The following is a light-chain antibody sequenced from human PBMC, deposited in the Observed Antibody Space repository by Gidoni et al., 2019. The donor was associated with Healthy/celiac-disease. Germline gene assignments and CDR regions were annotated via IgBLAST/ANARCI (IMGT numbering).Light chain of an antibody. CDR3: QQSYSTTIT. CDR1: QSISSY. Sequence: DIQMTQSPSSLSASVGDRVTITCRASQSISSYLNWYQQKPGKAPKLLIYAASSLQSGVPSRFSGSGSGTDFTLTSSSLQPEDFETYYCQQSYSTTITFXGXTKGEIK. V-gene: IGKV1-39*01. CDR2: AAS. J-gene: IGKJ4*01.